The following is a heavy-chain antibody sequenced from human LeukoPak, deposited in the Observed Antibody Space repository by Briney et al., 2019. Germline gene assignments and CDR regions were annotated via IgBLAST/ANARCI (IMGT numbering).Heavy chain of an antibody. CDR3: ARAARYGDYNYDYYYYMDV. J-gene: IGHJ6*03. V-gene: IGHV3-7*01. CDR2: IKDDGNEK. Sequence: GGSLRLSCAASGFTFTRYWMSWVRQAPGKGLEWVANIKDDGNEKYYAASVRGRFTISRDNTKNSLYLQVNSLRADDTGLCYCARAARYGDYNYDYYYYMDVWGKGTTVTVSS. D-gene: IGHD4-17*01. CDR1: GFTFTRYW.